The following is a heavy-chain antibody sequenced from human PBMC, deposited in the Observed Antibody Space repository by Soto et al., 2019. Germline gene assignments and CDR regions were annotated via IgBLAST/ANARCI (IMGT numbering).Heavy chain of an antibody. CDR2: IYHSGST. CDR3: ARRWGRTFDY. D-gene: IGHD7-27*01. CDR1: GGSISSGGYS. Sequence: SETLSLTCAVSGGSISSGGYSWSWIRQPPGKGLEWIGYIYHSGSTYYNPSLKSRVTISVDTSKNQFSLKLSSVTAADTAVYYCARRWGRTFDYWGQGTLVTVSS. J-gene: IGHJ4*02. V-gene: IGHV4-30-2*01.